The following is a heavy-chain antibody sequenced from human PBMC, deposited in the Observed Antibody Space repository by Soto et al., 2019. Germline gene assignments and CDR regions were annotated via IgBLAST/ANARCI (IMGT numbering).Heavy chain of an antibody. CDR1: GGTFSSYA. J-gene: IGHJ4*02. CDR2: IIPIFGTA. D-gene: IGHD3-16*02. V-gene: IGHV1-69*12. CDR3: ARSMITFGGVIGHMGY. Sequence: QVQLVQSGAEVKKPGSSVKVSCKASGGTFSSYAISWVRQAPGQGLEWMGGIIPIFGTATYAQKFQGRVTITADESTSTAYMELSSLRSEDTAVYYCARSMITFGGVIGHMGYWGQGTLVTVSS.